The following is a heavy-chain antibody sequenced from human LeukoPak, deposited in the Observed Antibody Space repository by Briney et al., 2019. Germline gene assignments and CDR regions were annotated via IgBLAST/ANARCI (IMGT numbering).Heavy chain of an antibody. Sequence: ASVKVSCKASGYTFTGYGISWVRQAPGQGLEWMGWISAYNGNTNYAQKLQGRVTMTTDTSTSTAYMELRSLRSDDTAVYYCARGMQVVTDYGMDVWGQGTTVTVSS. CDR2: ISAYNGNT. V-gene: IGHV1-18*01. CDR3: ARGMQVVTDYGMDV. D-gene: IGHD2-21*02. J-gene: IGHJ6*02. CDR1: GYTFTGYG.